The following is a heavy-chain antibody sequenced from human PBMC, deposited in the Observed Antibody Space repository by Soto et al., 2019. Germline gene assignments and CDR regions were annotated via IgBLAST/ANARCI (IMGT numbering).Heavy chain of an antibody. V-gene: IGHV3-74*01. CDR2: MNSDGSST. CDR1: GFTFSSFA. Sequence: GGSLRLSCAASGFTFSSFAMSWVRQAPGKGLVWVSHMNSDGSSTSYADSVKGRFTISRDNAKNTLYLQMNSLRAEDTAVYYCARDMGCYDSSGSPSLDYYYGMDVWGQGTTVTVSS. D-gene: IGHD3-22*01. J-gene: IGHJ6*02. CDR3: ARDMGCYDSSGSPSLDYYYGMDV.